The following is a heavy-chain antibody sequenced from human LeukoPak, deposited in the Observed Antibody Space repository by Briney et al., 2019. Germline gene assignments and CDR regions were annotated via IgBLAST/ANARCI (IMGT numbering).Heavy chain of an antibody. J-gene: IGHJ4*02. CDR2: IRFDGSIK. CDR3: AKRYRYYFDY. CDR1: GFTFSTYG. D-gene: IGHD1-14*01. V-gene: IGHV3-30*02. Sequence: PGGSLRLSCAASGFTFSTYGMHWVRQAPGKGLEWVAFIRFDGSIKYYADSVKGRFTISRDNSKNTLYLQMNSLRAEDTAVYYCAKRYRYYFDYWGQGTLVTVSS.